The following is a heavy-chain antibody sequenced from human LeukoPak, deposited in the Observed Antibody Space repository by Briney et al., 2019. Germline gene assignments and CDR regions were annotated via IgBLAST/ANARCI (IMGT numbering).Heavy chain of an antibody. CDR2: INPNSGGT. J-gene: IGHJ3*02. V-gene: IGHV1-2*06. D-gene: IGHD6-25*01. CDR3: ASSAVHGDAFDI. Sequence: ASVKVSCKASGYTFTGYYMHWVRQAPGQGLGWMGRINPNSGGTNYAQKFQGRVTMTRDTSISTAYMELSRLRSDDTAVYYCASSAVHGDAFDIWGQGTMVTVSS. CDR1: GYTFTGYY.